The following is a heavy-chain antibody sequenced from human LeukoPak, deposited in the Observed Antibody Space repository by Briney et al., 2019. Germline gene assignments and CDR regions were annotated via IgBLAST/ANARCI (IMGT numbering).Heavy chain of an antibody. J-gene: IGHJ4*02. CDR3: ARDPSTSSGYHAHFDS. Sequence: GASVKVSCKASGYTFTHHGISWVRQAPGQGLEWMGWISCYNGDTMYAQNVQGRVTMTTDTSTRTAYIDLRSLRSDDTAMYYCARDPSTSSGYHAHFDSWGQGTLVTVSS. CDR1: GYTFTHHG. CDR2: ISCYNGDT. D-gene: IGHD3-22*01. V-gene: IGHV1-18*01.